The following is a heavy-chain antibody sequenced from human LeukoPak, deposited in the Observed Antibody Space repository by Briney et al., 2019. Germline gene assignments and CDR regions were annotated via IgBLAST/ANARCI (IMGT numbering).Heavy chain of an antibody. Sequence: PGGSLRLSCAASGFTFSSYWMSWVRQAPGKGLEWVANIKQDGSEKYYVDSVKGRFTISRDNAKNSLYLQMNSLRAEDTAVYYCATPPIAAAGYYYYGMDVWGQGTTVTVSS. CDR1: GFTFSSYW. D-gene: IGHD6-13*01. CDR3: ATPPIAAAGYYYYGMDV. J-gene: IGHJ6*02. V-gene: IGHV3-7*01. CDR2: IKQDGSEK.